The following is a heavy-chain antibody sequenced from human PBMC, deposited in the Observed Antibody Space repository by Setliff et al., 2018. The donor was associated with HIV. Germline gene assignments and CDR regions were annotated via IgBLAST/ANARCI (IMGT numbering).Heavy chain of an antibody. CDR1: GYTFTAYY. Sequence: ASVKVSCKASGYTFTAYYIHWVRQAPGQGLEWMGRINPNSGDTNYAQRFQGRVTMTRDTSISTAYMELSRLRSDDTAVYYCARTLPQYTNLFDYWGQGTLVTVSS. D-gene: IGHD5-18*01. CDR2: INPNSGDT. V-gene: IGHV1-2*06. CDR3: ARTLPQYTNLFDY. J-gene: IGHJ4*02.